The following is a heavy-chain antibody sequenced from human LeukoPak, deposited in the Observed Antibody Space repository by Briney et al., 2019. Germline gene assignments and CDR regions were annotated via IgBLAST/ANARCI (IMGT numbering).Heavy chain of an antibody. D-gene: IGHD3-3*01. CDR2: IYYSGST. J-gene: IGHJ4*02. V-gene: IGHV4-39*01. CDR1: GGSISSSSYY. Sequence: TSETLSLTCTVSGGSISSSSYYWGWIRQPPGKGLEWIGSIYYSGSTYYNPSLKSRVTISVDTSKNQFSLKLSSVTAADTAVYYCARQTYYDFWSGYSGSYYFDYWGQGTLVTVSS. CDR3: ARQTYYDFWSGYSGSYYFDY.